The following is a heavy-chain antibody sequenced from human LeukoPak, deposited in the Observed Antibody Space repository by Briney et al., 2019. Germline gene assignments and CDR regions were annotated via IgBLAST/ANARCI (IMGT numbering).Heavy chain of an antibody. D-gene: IGHD1-26*01. J-gene: IGHJ6*03. Sequence: SETLSLTCTVSGGSISSYYWSWIRQPPGKGLEWIGYIYYSGSTNYNPSLKSRVTISVDTSKNQFSLKLSSVTAADTAVYYCAGGGKVGANYYYYYYMDVWGKGTTVTVSS. CDR2: IYYSGST. V-gene: IGHV4-59*01. CDR1: GGSISSYY. CDR3: AGGGKVGANYYYYYYMDV.